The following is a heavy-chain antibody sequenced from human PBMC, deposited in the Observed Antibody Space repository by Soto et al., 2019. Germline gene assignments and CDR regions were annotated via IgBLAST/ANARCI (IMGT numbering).Heavy chain of an antibody. V-gene: IGHV3-30-3*01. J-gene: IGHJ4*01. D-gene: IGHD3-10*01. CDR2: ISHNDEPKI. CDR1: GFSFKNYA. CDR3: ARGVRAETYYIAFDY. Sequence: QVQLVESGGGVVQPGSSLRLSCAASGFSFKNYAFHWVRQAPGKGLEWVALISHNDEPKIFYADSVQGRFTISRDNVKNTVYLQMNSLRDEDTSVYHCARGVRAETYYIAFDYWGQGTQVTVSS.